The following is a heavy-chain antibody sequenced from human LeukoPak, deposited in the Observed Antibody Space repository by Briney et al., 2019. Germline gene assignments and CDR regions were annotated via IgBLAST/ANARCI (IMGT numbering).Heavy chain of an antibody. CDR1: GYTFTSYS. CDR2: INAGNGNT. CDR3: AREKLTGGFNP. D-gene: IGHD1-26*01. J-gene: IGHJ5*02. Sequence: ASVKVSCKPSGYTFTSYSMHWVRQAPGQRLEWMGWINAGNGNTKYSQKLQGKVTITRDTPATTAYMELSSLRSEDTAVYYCAREKLTGGFNPWGQGTLVTVPS. V-gene: IGHV1-3*01.